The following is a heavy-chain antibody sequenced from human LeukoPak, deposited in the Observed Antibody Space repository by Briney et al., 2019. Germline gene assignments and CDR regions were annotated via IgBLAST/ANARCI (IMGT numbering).Heavy chain of an antibody. Sequence: GGSLRLSCAASGFTLHSYTMNWVRQAPGKGLEWLSSISDSGSSTYTNYEDSVKGRFTISRDKATNSLFLQMDSLRAEDTAVYYCARDIKFGQLAYYYYGMDVWGKGPAVTVSS. D-gene: IGHD3-10*01. CDR2: ISDSGSSTYT. V-gene: IGHV3-21*01. CDR3: ARDIKFGQLAYYYYGMDV. CDR1: GFTLHSYT. J-gene: IGHJ6*04.